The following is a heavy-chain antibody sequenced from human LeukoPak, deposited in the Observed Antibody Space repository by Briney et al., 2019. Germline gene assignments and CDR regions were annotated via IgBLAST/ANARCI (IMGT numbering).Heavy chain of an antibody. CDR1: GFTLSRYA. CDR3: ASRKTSGDFYYFDC. Sequence: GGSLRLSCAASGFTLSRYAMGWVRQAPGKGLDWVSVISNNGANTHYADSVKGRFTISRDNSKNTLYLHMSSLRAEDTAIYYCASRKTSGDFYYFDCWGQGTLVTVSS. J-gene: IGHJ4*02. CDR2: ISNNGANT. D-gene: IGHD4-17*01. V-gene: IGHV3-23*01.